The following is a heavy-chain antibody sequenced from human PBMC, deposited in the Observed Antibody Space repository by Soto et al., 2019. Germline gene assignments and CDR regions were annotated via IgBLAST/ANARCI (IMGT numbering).Heavy chain of an antibody. V-gene: IGHV4-31*03. CDR1: GGSISSGGYY. J-gene: IGHJ4*02. CDR2: IYYSGST. CDR3: AREGRDGYNSLFDY. D-gene: IGHD5-12*01. Sequence: KTSETLSLTCTVSGGSISSGGYYWSWIRQHPGKGLEWIGYIYYSGSTYYNPSLKSRVTISVDTSKNQFSLKLSSVTAADTAVYYCAREGRDGYNSLFDYWGQGTLVTVSS.